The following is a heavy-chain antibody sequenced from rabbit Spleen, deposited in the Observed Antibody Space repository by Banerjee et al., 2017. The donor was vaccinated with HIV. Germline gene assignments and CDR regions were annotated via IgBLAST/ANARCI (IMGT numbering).Heavy chain of an antibody. CDR1: GFSFSNKAV. D-gene: IGHD4-1*01. CDR2: INAITGKA. Sequence: QEQLVESGGGLVKPEGSLTLTCTASGFSFSNKAVMCWVRQAPGKGLEWIACINAITGKAVYASWAKGRFTFSKTSSTTVTLQMTSLTAADTATYFCVRDLDGVIGWNFGWWGQGTLVTVS. V-gene: IGHV1S45*01. J-gene: IGHJ6*01. CDR3: VRDLDGVIGWNFGW.